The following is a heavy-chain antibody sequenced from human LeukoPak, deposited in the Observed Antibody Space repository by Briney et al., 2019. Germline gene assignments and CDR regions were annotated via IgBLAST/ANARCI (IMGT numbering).Heavy chain of an antibody. Sequence: ASVKVSCKASGYTFTSYAMNWVRQAPGQGLEWVGWINTNTGNPTYAQGFTGRFVFSLDTSVSTAYLQISSLKAEDTAVYYCARSDSSPNNQGADYWGQGTLVTVSS. CDR3: ARSDSSPNNQGADY. V-gene: IGHV7-4-1*02. J-gene: IGHJ4*02. CDR2: INTNTGNP. D-gene: IGHD6-6*01. CDR1: GYTFTSYA.